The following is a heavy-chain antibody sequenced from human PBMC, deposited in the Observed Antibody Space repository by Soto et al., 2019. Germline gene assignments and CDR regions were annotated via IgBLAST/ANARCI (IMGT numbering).Heavy chain of an antibody. Sequence: PGESLKISCKGSGYRFTRYWIGWVRQMPGKGLEWMGIIYPGDSDTRYSPSFQGQVTISADKSISTAYLQWSSLKASDTAMYYCARTHRDGYNYGSIESDAFDIWGQGTMVTVSS. CDR3: ARTHRDGYNYGSIESDAFDI. J-gene: IGHJ3*02. CDR1: GYRFTRYW. CDR2: IYPGDSDT. D-gene: IGHD5-12*01. V-gene: IGHV5-51*01.